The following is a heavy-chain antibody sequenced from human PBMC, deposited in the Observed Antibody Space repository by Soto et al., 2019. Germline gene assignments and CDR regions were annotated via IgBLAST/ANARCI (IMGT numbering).Heavy chain of an antibody. CDR3: ARDYVPDYDSSGYPRKNNWFDP. CDR1: GYTFTSYG. J-gene: IGHJ5*02. V-gene: IGHV1-18*04. Sequence: ASVKVSCKASGYTFTSYGISWVRQAPGQGLEWMGWISAYNGNTNYAQKLQGRVTMTTDTSTSTAYMALRSLRSDDTAVYYCARDYVPDYDSSGYPRKNNWFDPWGQGTLVTVSA. D-gene: IGHD3-22*01. CDR2: ISAYNGNT.